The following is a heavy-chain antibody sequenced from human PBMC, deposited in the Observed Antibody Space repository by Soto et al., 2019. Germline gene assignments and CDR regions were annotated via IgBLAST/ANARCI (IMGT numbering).Heavy chain of an antibody. J-gene: IGHJ6*02. CDR1: GYTFTAYY. CDR3: ARNMDYYYGPGSGNGHGF. CDR2: INPRFGDT. V-gene: IGHV1-2*02. Sequence: QVQLVQSGAELKEPGDSVRVSCEASGYTFTAYYIHRVRQAPGQGLEWMGWINPRFGDTSYAQDFQGRVSMTRDTSISTVYMELSRLTSDDTAIYYCARNMDYYYGPGSGNGHGFWGQGTTVTVFS. D-gene: IGHD3-10*01.